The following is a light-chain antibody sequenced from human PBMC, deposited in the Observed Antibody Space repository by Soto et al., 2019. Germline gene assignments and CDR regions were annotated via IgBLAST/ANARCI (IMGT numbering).Light chain of an antibody. CDR2: GAS. J-gene: IGKJ5*01. V-gene: IGKV3-20*01. CDR3: QQYGGSPIT. CDR1: QSVSRR. Sequence: EVVLTQSPGTLSFSPGGRATLSCGASQSVSRRLAWYQQRPGQSPRLLISGASMRASGVPVRFIGSGSGTDFTLTITRLEPEDFAVYYCQQYGGSPITFGLGTRLEI.